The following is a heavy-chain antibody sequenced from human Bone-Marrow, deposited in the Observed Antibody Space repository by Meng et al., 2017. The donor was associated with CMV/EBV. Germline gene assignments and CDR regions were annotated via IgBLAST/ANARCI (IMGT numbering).Heavy chain of an antibody. CDR3: ARSRTGYSSSWDGSNAFDI. V-gene: IGHV1-18*01. J-gene: IGHJ3*02. D-gene: IGHD6-13*01. CDR2: ISAYNGNT. Sequence: ASVKVSCKASGYTFTSYGISWVRQAPGQGLEWMGWISAYNGNTNYAQKLQGRVTMTTDTSTSTAYMELRSLRSDDTAVYYCARSRTGYSSSWDGSNAFDIWGQGTMVTVSS. CDR1: GYTFTSYG.